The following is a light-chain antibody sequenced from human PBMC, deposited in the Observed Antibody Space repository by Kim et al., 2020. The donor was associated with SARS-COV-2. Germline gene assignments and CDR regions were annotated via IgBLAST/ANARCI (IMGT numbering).Light chain of an antibody. J-gene: IGLJ3*02. CDR1: SSNIGSNY. Sequence: QCVLTQPPSASGTPGQRVTISCSGSSSNIGSNYVYWYQQLPGTAPKLLIYRNNQRPSGVPYRFSGSKSGTSASLAISGLRSEDEADYYCAAWDDGLSGWVFGGGTQLTVL. CDR3: AAWDDGLSGWV. CDR2: RNN. V-gene: IGLV1-47*01.